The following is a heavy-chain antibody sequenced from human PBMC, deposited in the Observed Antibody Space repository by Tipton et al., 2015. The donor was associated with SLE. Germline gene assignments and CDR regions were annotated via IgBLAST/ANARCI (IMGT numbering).Heavy chain of an antibody. J-gene: IGHJ4*02. CDR2: LSSSGSS. CDR3: ARGDNIGWFNY. Sequence: TLSLTSAVSGGSPIHYGNYYWNWIRQPAGKGLEWIGRLSSSGSSDYSPSLKSRTTISMDASKNQFSLTLNSVIAADTAVYYCARGDNIGWFNYWGQGILVTVSS. V-gene: IGHV4-61*02. CDR1: GGSPIHYGNYY. D-gene: IGHD6-19*01.